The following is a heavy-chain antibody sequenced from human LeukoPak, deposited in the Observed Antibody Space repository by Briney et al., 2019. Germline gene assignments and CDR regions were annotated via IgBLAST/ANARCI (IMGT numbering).Heavy chain of an antibody. CDR3: AKGARAGYTLDPFDN. J-gene: IGHJ4*02. CDR1: GGSISSYY. Sequence: PSETLSLTCTVSGGSISSYYWSWIRQPPPQGQELIGYIYNCGSTNYNPSLYLRVPISVDTSKNHIYLKLSLVTAADTAVYYCAKGARAGYTLDPFDNWGQGTLVTVSS. V-gene: IGHV4-59*12. CDR2: IYNCGST. D-gene: IGHD5-24*01.